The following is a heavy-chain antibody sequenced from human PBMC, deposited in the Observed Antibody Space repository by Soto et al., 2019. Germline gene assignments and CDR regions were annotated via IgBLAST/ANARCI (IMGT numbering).Heavy chain of an antibody. CDR1: GFTFSSYG. Sequence: PGGSLRLSCAASGFTFSSYGMHWVRQAPGKGLEWVAVISYDGSNKYYADSVKGRFTISRDNSKNTLYLQMNSLRAEDTAVYYCARDRGVVKSHGMGGWGQGTTVSVAS. J-gene: IGHJ6*01. D-gene: IGHD2-2*01. CDR2: ISYDGSNK. V-gene: IGHV3-30*03. CDR3: ARDRGVVKSHGMGG.